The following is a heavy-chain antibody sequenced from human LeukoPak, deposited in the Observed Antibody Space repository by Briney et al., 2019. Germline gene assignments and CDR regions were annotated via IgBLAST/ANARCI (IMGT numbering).Heavy chain of an antibody. CDR3: ARFEVVPAAPLDY. Sequence: SETLSLTCTVSGGSISSYYWSWLRQPPGKGLEWIGYIYYSGSTNYNPFLKSRVTISVDTSKNQFSLKLSSVTAADTAVYYCARFEVVPAAPLDYWGQGTLVTVSS. CDR1: GGSISSYY. D-gene: IGHD2-2*01. V-gene: IGHV4-59*01. J-gene: IGHJ4*02. CDR2: IYYSGST.